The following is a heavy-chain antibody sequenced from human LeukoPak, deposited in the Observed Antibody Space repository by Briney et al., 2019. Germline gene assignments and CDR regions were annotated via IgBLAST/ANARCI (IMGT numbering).Heavy chain of an antibody. CDR1: GGTFSSYA. CDR2: IIPIFGTA. J-gene: IGHJ4*02. V-gene: IGHV1-69*05. Sequence: ASVKVSCKASGGTFSSYAISWVRQAPGQGLEWMGRIIPIFGTANYAQKFQGRVTITTDESTSTAYMELSSLRSEDTAVYYCARDAAARPNYFDYWGQGTLVTVFS. CDR3: ARDAAARPNYFDY. D-gene: IGHD6-6*01.